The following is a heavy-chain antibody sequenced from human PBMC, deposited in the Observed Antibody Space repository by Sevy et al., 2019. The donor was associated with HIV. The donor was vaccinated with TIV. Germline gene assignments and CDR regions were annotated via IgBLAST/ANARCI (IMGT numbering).Heavy chain of an antibody. CDR1: GFPFSSYS. V-gene: IGHV3-21*01. Sequence: GGSLRLSCAASGFPFSSYSISWVRQAPGEGLEWVSCISASGSYIYYADSMKGRFTISRDNAKNSLYLQMNSLRAEDTAVYYCARDKHDYGDYEPDAFDIWGQWTMVTVSS. J-gene: IGHJ3*02. D-gene: IGHD4-17*01. CDR3: ARDKHDYGDYEPDAFDI. CDR2: ISASGSYI.